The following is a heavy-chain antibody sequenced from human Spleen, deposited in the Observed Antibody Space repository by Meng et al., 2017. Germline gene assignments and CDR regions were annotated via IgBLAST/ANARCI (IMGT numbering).Heavy chain of an antibody. CDR1: GGSFSDYY. CDR2: INHSGST. Sequence: QVQLQQWGAGLSKPSATLSLTCVVAGGSFSDYYWSWIRQPPGKGLEWIGEINHSGSTNYNPSLESRATISVDTSQNNLSLKLSSVTAADSAVYYCARGPTTMAHDFDYWGQGTLVTVSS. CDR3: ARGPTTMAHDFDY. J-gene: IGHJ4*02. V-gene: IGHV4-34*01. D-gene: IGHD4-11*01.